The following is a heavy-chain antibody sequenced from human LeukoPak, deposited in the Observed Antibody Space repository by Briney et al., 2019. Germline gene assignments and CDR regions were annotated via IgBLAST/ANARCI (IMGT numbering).Heavy chain of an antibody. J-gene: IGHJ4*02. D-gene: IGHD3-22*01. CDR1: GFTFSSYW. CDR3: ARHSSGYYDYDY. CDR2: INSDGRST. Sequence: GGSLRLSCAASGFTFSSYWMHWVRQAPGKGLGWVSRINSDGRSTSYADSVKGRFTISRDNSKNTLHLQMNSLRAEDTAVYYCARHSSGYYDYDYWGPGTPVTIAS. V-gene: IGHV3-74*01.